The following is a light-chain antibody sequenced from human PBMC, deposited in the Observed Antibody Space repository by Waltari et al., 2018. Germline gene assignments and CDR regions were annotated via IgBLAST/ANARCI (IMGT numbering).Light chain of an antibody. J-gene: IGKJ1*01. CDR2: DAT. CDR3: QQYGSSPT. Sequence: EIVMTQSPATLSVSAGERATLSCRASQSVGSNLAWYQQRPGQAPRLLIYDATTRATGIPARFSGSGSGTEFTLTISRLEPEDFAVYYCQQYGSSPTFGQGTKVEIK. CDR1: QSVGSN. V-gene: IGKV3D-15*02.